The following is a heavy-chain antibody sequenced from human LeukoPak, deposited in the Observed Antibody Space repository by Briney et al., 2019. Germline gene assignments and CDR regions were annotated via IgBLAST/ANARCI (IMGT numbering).Heavy chain of an antibody. V-gene: IGHV4-30-4*08. CDR3: ARARSCSDGTCFRSFDY. J-gene: IGHJ4*02. CDR2: IYYSGST. CDR1: GASITSGDYF. D-gene: IGHD2-15*01. Sequence: SETLSLTCTVSGASITSGDYFWSWIRPPPGKGLEWIGYIYYSGSTYYNPSLKSRLTISVDTSKNHFSLTLDSVTAADTAVYYCARARSCSDGTCFRSFDYWGQGTLVTVFS.